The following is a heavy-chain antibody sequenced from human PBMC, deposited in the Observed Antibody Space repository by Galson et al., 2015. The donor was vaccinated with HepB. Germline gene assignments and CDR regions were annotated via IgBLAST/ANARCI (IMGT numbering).Heavy chain of an antibody. CDR2: ISSSGSVK. J-gene: IGHJ4*02. CDR3: AGQYYYVSSGYLEAGY. CDR1: GFIFSDYY. Sequence: LRLSCAASGFIFSDYYMSWIRQAPGKGLEWVSYISSSGSVKYYADSVKGRFIISRDNAKKSLYLEMNSLRAEDTALYYCAGQYYYVSSGYLEAGYWGQGTLVTVSS. V-gene: IGHV3-11*01. D-gene: IGHD3-22*01.